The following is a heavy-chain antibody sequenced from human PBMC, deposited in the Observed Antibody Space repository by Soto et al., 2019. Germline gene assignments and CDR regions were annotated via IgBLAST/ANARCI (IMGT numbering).Heavy chain of an antibody. D-gene: IGHD7-27*01. CDR1: GGTFSSYA. CDR3: ARTELTGDRLDP. Sequence: SVKVSCTASGGTFSSYAISWVRQAPGQGLEWMGGIIPIFGTANYAQKFQGRVTITADESTSTAYMELSSLRSEDTAVYYCARTELTGDRLDPWGQGTLVTVSS. J-gene: IGHJ5*02. CDR2: IIPIFGTA. V-gene: IGHV1-69*13.